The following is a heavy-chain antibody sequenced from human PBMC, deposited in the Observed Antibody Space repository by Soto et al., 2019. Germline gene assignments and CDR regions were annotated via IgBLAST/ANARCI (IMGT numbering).Heavy chain of an antibody. CDR1: GGSISSYY. Sequence: QVQLQESGPGLVKPSETLSLTCTVSGGSISSYYWSWIRQPPGKGLEWIGYIYYSGSTNYNPSLTSRGTISVDTSKNQFSLKLSSVTAADTAVYYCARLSPSNDYGDYDDYWGQGTLVTVSS. CDR3: ARLSPSNDYGDYDDY. V-gene: IGHV4-59*08. J-gene: IGHJ4*02. D-gene: IGHD4-17*01. CDR2: IYYSGST.